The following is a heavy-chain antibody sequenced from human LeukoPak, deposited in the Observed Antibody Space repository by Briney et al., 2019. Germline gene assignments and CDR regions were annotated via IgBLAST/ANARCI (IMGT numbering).Heavy chain of an antibody. CDR3: TRGGDPSIAARWRWFDP. V-gene: IGHV3-33*08. CDR2: IWYDGSNK. Sequence: GTSLRLSCAASGFTFSSYGMHWVRQAPGKGLEWVAVIWYDGSNKYYADSVKGRFTISRDNSKNTVYLQMNSLRAEDTAVYYCTRGGDPSIAARWRWFDPWGQGTLVTVSS. J-gene: IGHJ5*02. CDR1: GFTFSSYG. D-gene: IGHD6-6*01.